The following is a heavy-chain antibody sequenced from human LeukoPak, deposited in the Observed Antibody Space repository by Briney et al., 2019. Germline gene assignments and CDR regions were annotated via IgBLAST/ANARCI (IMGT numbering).Heavy chain of an antibody. V-gene: IGHV1-18*01. D-gene: IGHD6-19*01. Sequence: ASVKVSCKASGYTFTSYGISWGRQAPGQGLEWMGWVSTYNGNTNYAHNLQGRVTMTTDTSTSTAYMELRSLRSDDTAVYYCARDYTSGWPTFDYWAREPWSPSPQ. CDR1: GYTFTSYG. CDR3: ARDYTSGWPTFDY. J-gene: IGHJ4*02. CDR2: VSTYNGNT.